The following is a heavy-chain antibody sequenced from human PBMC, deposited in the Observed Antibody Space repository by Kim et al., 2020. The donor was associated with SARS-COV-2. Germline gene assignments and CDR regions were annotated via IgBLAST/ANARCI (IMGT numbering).Heavy chain of an antibody. Sequence: GGSLRLSCAASGFSFSTYAMSWVRQAPGKGLEWVSVLSGNGAITYYADSVKGRLTISRDNSKNTLYLQMNSLRADDTAVYYCAKMVGYSDSSGSNFDHWGQGTLVTVSS. J-gene: IGHJ4*02. D-gene: IGHD3-22*01. CDR2: LSGNGAIT. CDR3: AKMVGYSDSSGSNFDH. V-gene: IGHV3-23*01. CDR1: GFSFSTYA.